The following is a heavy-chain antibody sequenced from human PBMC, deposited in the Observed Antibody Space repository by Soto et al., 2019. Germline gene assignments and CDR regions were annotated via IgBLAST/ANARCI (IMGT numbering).Heavy chain of an antibody. CDR3: FRGGYGDYGEEGRY. CDR1: GYTFTSYN. CDR2: ITPSGGST. V-gene: IGHV1-46*01. D-gene: IGHD4-17*01. Sequence: QVQLVQSGAEVKKPGASVRVSCKASGYTFTSYNVHWVRQAPGQGPEWMALITPSGGSTTYARNFQGRVPVTSDTPTSTVYMELSSLTSEDTAVYYCFRGGYGDYGEEGRYWGQGALVTVSS. J-gene: IGHJ4*02.